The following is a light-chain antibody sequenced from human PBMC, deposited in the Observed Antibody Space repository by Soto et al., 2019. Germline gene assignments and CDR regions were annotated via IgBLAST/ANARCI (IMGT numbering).Light chain of an antibody. CDR3: SSYTSSSTLPYV. V-gene: IGLV2-14*01. J-gene: IGLJ1*01. Sequence: QSVLTQPASVSGSPGQSITISCTGTSSDVGGYNYVSWYQQHPGKAPKLMIYDVSNRPSGVSNRFSGSKSGNTASLTISGLQAEDEADYYCSSYTSSSTLPYVFGTGTRPPS. CDR1: SSDVGGYNY. CDR2: DVS.